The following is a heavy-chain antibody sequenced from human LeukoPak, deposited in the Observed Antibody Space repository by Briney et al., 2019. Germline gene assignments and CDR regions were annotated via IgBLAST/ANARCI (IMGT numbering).Heavy chain of an antibody. Sequence: PGGSLRLSCAASGFTVSSNYMSWVRQAPGKGLEWVSVIYSGGSTYYADSVKGRFTISRDNSKNTLYLQMNSLRAEDTAVYYCARDRTFWSGYPISPPHAFDIWGQGTMVTVSS. CDR3: ARDRTFWSGYPISPPHAFDI. D-gene: IGHD3-3*01. CDR1: GFTVSSNY. V-gene: IGHV3-53*01. CDR2: IYSGGST. J-gene: IGHJ3*02.